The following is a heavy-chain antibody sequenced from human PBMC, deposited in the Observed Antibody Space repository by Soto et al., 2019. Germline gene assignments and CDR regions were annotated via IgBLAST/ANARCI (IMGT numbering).Heavy chain of an antibody. CDR2: IYYSGNT. CDR1: RDPINNYY. J-gene: IGHJ5*02. D-gene: IGHD1-1*01. V-gene: IGHV4-59*08. Sequence: ETLSLTCTVSRDPINNYYWSWIPQPPGKGLEWIGYIYYSGNTKYNTSLKSRVTISVDTSKNQLSLRLTSVTAADTAVYYCAKQGGKYGIRSFDPWGQGTLVTVSS. CDR3: AKQGGKYGIRSFDP.